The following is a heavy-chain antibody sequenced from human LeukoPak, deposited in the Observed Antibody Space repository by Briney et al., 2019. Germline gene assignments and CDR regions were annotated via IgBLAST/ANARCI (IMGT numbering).Heavy chain of an antibody. CDR2: LSHDGTNK. CDR3: ASGFLRNWYYLGDY. D-gene: IGHD3-16*01. J-gene: IGHJ4*02. CDR1: RFTFSTYG. V-gene: IGHV3-30*03. Sequence: GRSLTLSCAASRFTFSTYGTHRVRQAPAHGLECVAVLSHDGTNKYYADSVTGRFTISRDNSKHTLYLQMNSLRAEDTAVYYCASGFLRNWYYLGDYRGQRTLVTVSS.